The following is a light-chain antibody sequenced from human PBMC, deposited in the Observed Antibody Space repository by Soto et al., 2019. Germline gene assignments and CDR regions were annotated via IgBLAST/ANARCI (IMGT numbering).Light chain of an antibody. Sequence: QSALTQPPSASGSPGQSVTISCTGTSSDVGGYNHVSWYQQYPGRAPKLMIYEVTKRPSGVPDRFSGSKPGNTAPLTVDGLQAEDEADYFCSSYAASNNFYFVFGGGTKLTVL. CDR2: EVT. CDR3: SSYAASNNFYFV. V-gene: IGLV2-8*01. CDR1: SSDVGGYNH. J-gene: IGLJ3*02.